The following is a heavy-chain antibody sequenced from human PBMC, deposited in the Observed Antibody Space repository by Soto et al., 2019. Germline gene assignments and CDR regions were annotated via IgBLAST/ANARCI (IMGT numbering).Heavy chain of an antibody. J-gene: IGHJ3*02. CDR2: MYPGDSDT. V-gene: IGHV5-51*01. Sequence: PGESLKISCKGSGDRFINYWIGWVRQKPGKGLEWMGIMYPGDSDTIYSPPFQGQVTISVDKSTNTAYLQWSSLKVSDTAMYYCARGVVVAGTTNGFDIWGQGTMVTVSS. CDR3: ARGVVVAGTTNGFDI. CDR1: GDRFINYW. D-gene: IGHD6-19*01.